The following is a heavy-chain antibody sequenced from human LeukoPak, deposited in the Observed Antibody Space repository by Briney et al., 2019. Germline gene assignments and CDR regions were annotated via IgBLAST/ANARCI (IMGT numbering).Heavy chain of an antibody. V-gene: IGHV4-59*01. Sequence: SETLSLTCTVSGGSISSYYWSRIRQPPGKGLEWIGYIYYSGSTNYNPSLKSRVTISVDTSKNQFSLKLSSVTAADTAVYYCARVRSDIDYWGQGTLVTVSS. CDR1: GGSISSYY. CDR2: IYYSGST. J-gene: IGHJ4*02. CDR3: ARVRSDIDY.